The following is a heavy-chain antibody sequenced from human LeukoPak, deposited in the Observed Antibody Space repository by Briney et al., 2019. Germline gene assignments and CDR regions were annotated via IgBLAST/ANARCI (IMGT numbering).Heavy chain of an antibody. CDR1: GGSFSGYY. J-gene: IGHJ3*02. CDR3: ARGDIVVVPAADKLTFGGVIGEDAFDI. Sequence: SETLSLTCAVYGGSFSGYYWSWIRQPPGKGLEWIGEINHSGSTNYNPSLKSRVTISVDTSKNQFSLKLSSVTAADTAVYYCARGDIVVVPAADKLTFGGVIGEDAFDIWGQGTMVPVSS. V-gene: IGHV4-34*01. D-gene: IGHD2-2*01. CDR2: INHSGST.